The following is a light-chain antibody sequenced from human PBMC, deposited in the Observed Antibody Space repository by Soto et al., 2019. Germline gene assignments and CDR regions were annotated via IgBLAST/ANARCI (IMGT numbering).Light chain of an antibody. Sequence: QSALTQPPSASGTPGQRVTISCSGSSSNIGSNYVYWYQQFPGAAPKLLMFMTNKRPSGVPDRFSGSKSGTSAALAISGLRSEDEANYHCGAWDDSLSRWVFGGGTQLTVL. V-gene: IGLV1-47*01. CDR2: MTN. J-gene: IGLJ3*02. CDR3: GAWDDSLSRWV. CDR1: SSNIGSNY.